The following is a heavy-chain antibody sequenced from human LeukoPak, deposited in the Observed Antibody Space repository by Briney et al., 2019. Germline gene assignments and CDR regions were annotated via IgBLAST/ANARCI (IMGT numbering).Heavy chain of an antibody. CDR2: MNPNSGNT. V-gene: IGHV1-8*01. J-gene: IGHJ6*02. D-gene: IGHD3-10*01. CDR1: GYNFTSYD. Sequence: ASVKVSCKASGYNFTSYDINWVRQATGQGLEWMGWMNPNSGNTGYAQKFQGRVTMTRNTSISTAYMELSSLRSEDTAVYYCARVLGPPGLLLWFGELSIGFYYGMDVWGQGTTVTVSS. CDR3: ARVLGPPGLLLWFGELSIGFYYGMDV.